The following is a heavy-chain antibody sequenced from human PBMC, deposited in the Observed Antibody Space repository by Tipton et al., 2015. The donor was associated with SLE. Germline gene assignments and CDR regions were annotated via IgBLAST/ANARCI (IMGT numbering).Heavy chain of an antibody. D-gene: IGHD1-14*01. CDR3: ARDPNWYDYFDY. CDR2: IYDSGST. Sequence: TLSLTCAVSGVSISGRYWSWIRQPPGKGLEWIGYIYDSGSTNYNPSLKSRVTISADKSKNQFSLKLSSVTAADTAVYYCARDPNWYDYFDYWGQGMLVTVSS. CDR1: GVSISGRY. J-gene: IGHJ4*02. V-gene: IGHV4-59*11.